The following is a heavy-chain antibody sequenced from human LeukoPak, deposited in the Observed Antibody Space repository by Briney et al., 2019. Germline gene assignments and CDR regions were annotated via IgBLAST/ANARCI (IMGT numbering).Heavy chain of an antibody. J-gene: IGHJ4*02. CDR3: ARDRPRGSGSLNFDY. V-gene: IGHV3-11*01. Sequence: GGSLRLSCAASGFTFSDYYMSWIRQAPGKGLEWVSYISSSGSTIYYADSVKGRFTISRDNAKNSLYLQMNSLRAEDTAVYYCARDRPRGSGSLNFDYWGQGTLVTVSS. D-gene: IGHD3-10*01. CDR1: GFTFSDYY. CDR2: ISSSGSTI.